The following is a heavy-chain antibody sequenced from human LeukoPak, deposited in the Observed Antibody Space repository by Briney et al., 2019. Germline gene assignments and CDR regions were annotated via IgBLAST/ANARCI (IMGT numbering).Heavy chain of an antibody. J-gene: IGHJ6*03. Sequence: GSLRLSCAASGLTVSRNYMSWVRQPPGKGLEWIGSIYYSGSTYYNPSLKSRVTISVDTSKNQFSLKLSSVTAADTAVYYCARGHSIEPYYYCYYMDVWGKGTTVTVSS. D-gene: IGHD4-11*01. CDR1: GLTVSRNY. V-gene: IGHV4-39*07. CDR3: ARGHSIEPYYYCYYMDV. CDR2: IYYSGST.